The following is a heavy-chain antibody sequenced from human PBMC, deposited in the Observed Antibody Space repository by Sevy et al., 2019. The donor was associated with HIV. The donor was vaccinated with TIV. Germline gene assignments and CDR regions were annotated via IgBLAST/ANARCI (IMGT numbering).Heavy chain of an antibody. CDR2: ISWDSGRL. J-gene: IGHJ4*02. CDR3: ARGMARRNFYTPFDY. V-gene: IGHV3-9*01. Sequence: GGFLRLSCVASEFTFHDYAMHWVQQVPGKGLEWVSSISWDSGRLLYADSVKGRFTLSRDNAKNSLFLQMNSLRVEDTALSYCARGMARRNFYTPFDYWGQGTLVTVSS. CDR1: EFTFHDYA. D-gene: IGHD2-15*01.